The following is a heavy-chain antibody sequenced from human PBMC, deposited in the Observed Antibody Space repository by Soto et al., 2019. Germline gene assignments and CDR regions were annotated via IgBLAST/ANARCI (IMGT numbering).Heavy chain of an antibody. Sequence: GESLKISCKGSGYSFTIYCIGWVRQMPWKGLEWMGIIYPGDSDTRYSPSFQGQVTISADKSISTAYLQWSSLKASDTAMYYCARRLGYYYDSSGHPGEAFDIWGQGTMVTVSS. J-gene: IGHJ3*02. CDR1: GYSFTIYC. V-gene: IGHV5-51*01. D-gene: IGHD3-22*01. CDR2: IYPGDSDT. CDR3: ARRLGYYYDSSGHPGEAFDI.